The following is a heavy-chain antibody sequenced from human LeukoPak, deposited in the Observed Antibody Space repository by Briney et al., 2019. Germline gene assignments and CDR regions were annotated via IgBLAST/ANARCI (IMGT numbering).Heavy chain of an antibody. CDR1: GGSISSGGYS. CDR3: ARAGVSPLNWFDP. J-gene: IGHJ5*02. CDR2: IYYSGST. Sequence: PSETLSLTCAVSGGSISSGGYSWSWIRQPPGKGLEWIGYIYYSGSTYYNPSLKSRVTISVDTPKNQFSLKLSSVTAADTAVYYCARAGVSPLNWFDPWGQGTLVTVSS. V-gene: IGHV4-30-4*07.